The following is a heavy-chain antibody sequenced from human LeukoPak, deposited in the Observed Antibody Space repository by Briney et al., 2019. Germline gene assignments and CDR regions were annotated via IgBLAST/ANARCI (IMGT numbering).Heavy chain of an antibody. J-gene: IGHJ5*02. V-gene: IGHV4-59*01. CDR3: ARYASSTIFGVVVGGWFDP. CDR1: GFTFSSNV. CDR2: INYSGST. Sequence: PGGSLRLSCAASGFTFSSNVMHWIRQPPGRGLEWIGSINYSGSTNYNASLKSRVTISLDTSKNHFSLNLSSVTAADTAVYYCARYASSTIFGVVVGGWFDPWGQGTLVTVSS. D-gene: IGHD3-3*01.